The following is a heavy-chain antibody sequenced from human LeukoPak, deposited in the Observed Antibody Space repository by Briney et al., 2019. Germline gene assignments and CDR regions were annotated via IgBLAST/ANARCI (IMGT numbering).Heavy chain of an antibody. CDR1: GFTVSSNY. Sequence: GGSLRLSCAASGFTVSSNYMSWVRQAPGKGLEWVSVIYSGGSTYYADSVKGRFTISRDNSKNTLYLQMNSLRAEDTAVYYCARGTYYDSSGASWGYWGQGTLVTVSS. V-gene: IGHV3-53*01. J-gene: IGHJ4*02. CDR3: ARGTYYDSSGASWGY. D-gene: IGHD3-22*01. CDR2: IYSGGST.